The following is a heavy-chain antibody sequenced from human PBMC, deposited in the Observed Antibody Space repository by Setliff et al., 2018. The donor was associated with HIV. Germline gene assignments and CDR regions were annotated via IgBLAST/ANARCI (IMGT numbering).Heavy chain of an antibody. CDR3: ARESGLKGSDY. J-gene: IGHJ4*02. V-gene: IGHV4-61*09. CDR2: MYTSGST. CDR1: GGSISSGTYY. Sequence: KPSETLSLTCTVSGGSISSGTYYWSWIRQPAGKGLEWIGQMYTSGSTNYNPSLKSRVTISVDRSKNQFSLQLKSVTAADTAVYYCARESGLKGSDYWGQGTLVTVS. D-gene: IGHD6-25*01.